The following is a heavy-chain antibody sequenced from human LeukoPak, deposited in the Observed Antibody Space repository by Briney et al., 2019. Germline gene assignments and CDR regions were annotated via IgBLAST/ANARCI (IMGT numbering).Heavy chain of an antibody. CDR3: ARAGGVLGYFDL. J-gene: IGHJ4*02. CDR2: IYTSRVT. V-gene: IGHV4-61*02. Sequence: SETLSLTCTVSGGPISSGNYYWTWIRQSAGKGLEWIGRIYTSRVTTYNPSLKSRVTISLDTSRNQFSLRLTSVTAADTAVYYCARAGGVLGYFDLWGQGTLVTVSS. CDR1: GGPISSGNYY. D-gene: IGHD3-10*01.